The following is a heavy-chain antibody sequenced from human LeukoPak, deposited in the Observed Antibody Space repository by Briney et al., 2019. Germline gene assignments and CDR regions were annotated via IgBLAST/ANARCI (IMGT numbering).Heavy chain of an antibody. D-gene: IGHD1-26*01. J-gene: IGHJ4*02. CDR3: SRRISSGSYSDY. CDR2: INYSGNT. V-gene: IGHV4-38-2*01. Sequence: SETLSLTCAVSGYSISSGYYWGWIRQSPGKGLEWIGSINYSGNTYYNPSLKSRVTMSVDTSKNQSSLKLSSVTAADTAVYYCSRRISSGSYSDYWGQGTLVTVSS. CDR1: GYSISSGYY.